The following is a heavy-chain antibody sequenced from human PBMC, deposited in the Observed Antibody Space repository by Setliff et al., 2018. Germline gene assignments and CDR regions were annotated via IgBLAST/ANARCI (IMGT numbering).Heavy chain of an antibody. D-gene: IGHD2-21*02. CDR3: ARRGWGSSSGDCYSPKGCYYYYMDV. Sequence: PGESLKISCKGSGYSFANSWIGWVRQMPGKGLEWMGIIDPADSDTTYSPSFQGQVTISADKSIGTAYLQWSSLKASDTAIYYCARRGWGSSSGDCYSPKGCYYYYMDVWGKGTTVTVSS. J-gene: IGHJ6*03. CDR2: IDPADSDT. V-gene: IGHV5-51*01. CDR1: GYSFANSW.